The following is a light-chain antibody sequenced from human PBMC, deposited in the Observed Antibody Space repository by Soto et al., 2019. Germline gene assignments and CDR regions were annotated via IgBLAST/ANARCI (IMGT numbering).Light chain of an antibody. V-gene: IGLV6-57*02. J-gene: IGLJ2*01. CDR2: EDN. CDR1: SGSIASNY. Sequence: NFMLTQPHSVSESPGKTVTISCTGSSGSIASNYVQWYQQRPGSAPTTVIYEDNQRPSGVPDRFSGSIDSSSNSASLTISGLKTEDEADYYCQSYDSTYVVFCGGTNLTVL. CDR3: QSYDSTYVV.